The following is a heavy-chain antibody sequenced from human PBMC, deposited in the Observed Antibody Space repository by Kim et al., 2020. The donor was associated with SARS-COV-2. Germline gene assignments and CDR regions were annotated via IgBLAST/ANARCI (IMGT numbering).Heavy chain of an antibody. Sequence: ASVKVSCKASGYTFNNYGMHWVRQAPGQGLEWMGWVSPYMGNTNYAQKLQGRVTMTTDKITKTAYMELRSLRFEDTAVYYCAKDKTGSAGRPDAFDVWGQGTIVSVSS. V-gene: IGHV1-18*04. J-gene: IGHJ3*01. CDR1: GYTFNNYG. D-gene: IGHD3-10*01. CDR3: AKDKTGSAGRPDAFDV. CDR2: VSPYMGNT.